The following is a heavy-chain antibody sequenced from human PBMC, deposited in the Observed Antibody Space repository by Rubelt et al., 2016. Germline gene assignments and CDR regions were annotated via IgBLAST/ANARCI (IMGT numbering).Heavy chain of an antibody. J-gene: IGHJ5*02. Sequence: QLQLQESGPGLVKPSETLSLTCTVSGGSISSSSDYWGWIRQPPGKGLEWIGEINHSGSTNYNPSLTSRVTISVDTSKNQFSLKLSSVTAADTAVYYCAREGTNWFDPWGQGTLVTVSS. CDR1: GGSISSSSDY. CDR3: AREGTNWFDP. CDR2: INHSGST. V-gene: IGHV4-39*07. D-gene: IGHD3-10*01.